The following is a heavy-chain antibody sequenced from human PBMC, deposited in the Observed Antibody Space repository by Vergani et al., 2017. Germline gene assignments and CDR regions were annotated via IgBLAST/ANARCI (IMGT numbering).Heavy chain of an antibody. CDR2: IIPIFGTA. J-gene: IGHJ6*03. V-gene: IGHV1-69*01. Sequence: QVQLVQSGAEVKKPGSSVKVSCKASGGTFSSYAISWVRQSPGQGLEWMGGIIPIFGTANYAQKFQGRVTITADESTSTAYMELSSLRSEDTAVYYCAKGGDIVVVPADKYYYYYMDVWGKGTTVTVSS. CDR1: GGTFSSYA. D-gene: IGHD2-2*01. CDR3: AKGGDIVVVPADKYYYYYMDV.